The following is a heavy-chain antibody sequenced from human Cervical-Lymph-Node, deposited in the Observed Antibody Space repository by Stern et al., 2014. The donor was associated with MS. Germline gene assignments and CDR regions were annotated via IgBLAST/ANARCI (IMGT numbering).Heavy chain of an antibody. CDR3: AKDPEMVYAMTFDY. CDR2: ISYDGSNK. CDR1: GFTFSSYG. Sequence: VQLVESGGGVVQPGRSLRLSCAASGFTFSSYGMHWVRQAPGKGLEWVAVISYDGSNKYYADSVKGRFTISRDNSKNTLYLQMNSLRAEDTAVYYCAKDPEMVYAMTFDYWGQGTLVTVSS. J-gene: IGHJ4*02. D-gene: IGHD2-8*01. V-gene: IGHV3-30*18.